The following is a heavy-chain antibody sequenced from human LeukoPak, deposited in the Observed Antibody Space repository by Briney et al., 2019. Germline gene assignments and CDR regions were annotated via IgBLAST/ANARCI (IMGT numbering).Heavy chain of an antibody. J-gene: IGHJ5*02. D-gene: IGHD6-19*01. V-gene: IGHV4-30-2*01. CDR2: IYHSETT. Sequence: TLSLTCAVSGVPISRGGYAWNWIRQPPGKGLEWIAYIYHSETTYYNPSLKSRATISVDTSKNQFSLKLSSVTAADTAVYYCVRGRYSSGWFKDKNWFDPWGQGIPVTVSS. CDR1: GVPISRGGYA. CDR3: VRGRYSSGWFKDKNWFDP.